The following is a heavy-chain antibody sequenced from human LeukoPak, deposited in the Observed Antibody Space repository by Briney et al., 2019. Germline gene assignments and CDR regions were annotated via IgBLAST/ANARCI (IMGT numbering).Heavy chain of an antibody. Sequence: ASVKVSCKASGYTFTSYDINWVRQATGQGLEWMGWMNPNSGNTGYAQKFQGRVTITRNTSISTAYMELSSLRSEDTAVYYCARALHWHGYSSSWPRSIDYWGQGTLVTVSS. CDR2: MNPNSGNT. V-gene: IGHV1-8*03. CDR3: ARALHWHGYSSSWPRSIDY. CDR1: GYTFTSYD. D-gene: IGHD6-13*01. J-gene: IGHJ4*02.